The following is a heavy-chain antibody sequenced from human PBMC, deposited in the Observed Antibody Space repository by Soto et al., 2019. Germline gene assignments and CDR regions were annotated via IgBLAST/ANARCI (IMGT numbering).Heavy chain of an antibody. CDR2: INHSGST. J-gene: IGHJ4*02. CDR1: GGVFIGDY. Sequence: SETLSLTCAVSGGVFIGDYWSWILQPPSKGLEWIGEINHSGSTDYNPSLKSRVTISVDTSKNQFSLKVSSVTAADTAVYYCAREKKYCTSNNCYGGVFDNWGQGTLVTVSS. CDR3: AREKKYCTSNNCYGGVFDN. V-gene: IGHV4-34*01. D-gene: IGHD2-2*01.